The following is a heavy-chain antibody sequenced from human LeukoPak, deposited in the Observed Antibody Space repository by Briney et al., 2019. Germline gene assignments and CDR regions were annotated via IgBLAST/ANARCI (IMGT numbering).Heavy chain of an antibody. J-gene: IGHJ4*02. CDR1: GESSFSSYY. CDR2: INHSGYT. D-gene: IGHD3-22*01. CDR3: SMQVVGNDY. V-gene: IGHV4-34*01. Sequence: PSETLSLTCAVYGESSFSSYYWSWIRQTPGGALEWIGEINHSGYTNYNPSLKSRVTLSIDTSKNPFSLRLNSVTAADTAVYYCSMQVVGNDYWGQGTLVTVSS.